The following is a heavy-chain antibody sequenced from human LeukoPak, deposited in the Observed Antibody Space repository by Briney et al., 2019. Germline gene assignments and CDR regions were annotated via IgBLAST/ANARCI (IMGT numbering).Heavy chain of an antibody. V-gene: IGHV4-34*01. CDR1: GGSFSGYY. CDR3: ARGPYYYDSIRRFDP. CDR2: INHSGST. Sequence: SETLSLTCAVYGGSFSGYYWSWIRQPPGKGLEGIGEINHSGSTNYNPSLKSRVTISVDTSKNQFSLKLSSVTAADTAVYYCARGPYYYDSIRRFDPWGQGTLVTVSS. D-gene: IGHD3-22*01. J-gene: IGHJ5*02.